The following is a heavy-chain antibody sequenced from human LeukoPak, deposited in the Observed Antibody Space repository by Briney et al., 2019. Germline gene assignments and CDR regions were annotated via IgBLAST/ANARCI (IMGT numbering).Heavy chain of an antibody. D-gene: IGHD3-10*01. CDR2: ISYDGSNK. V-gene: IGHV3-30-3*01. J-gene: IGHJ4*02. CDR3: ASAPLLWFGESNY. CDR1: GGTFSSYA. Sequence: SCKASGGTFSSYAMHWVRQAPGKGLEWVAVISYDGSNKYYADSVKGRFTISRDNSKNTLYLQMNSLRAEDTAVYYCASAPLLWFGESNYWGQGTLVTVSS.